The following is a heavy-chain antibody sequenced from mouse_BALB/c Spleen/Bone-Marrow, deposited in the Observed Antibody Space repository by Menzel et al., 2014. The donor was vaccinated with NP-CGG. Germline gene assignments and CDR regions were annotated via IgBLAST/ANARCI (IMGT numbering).Heavy chain of an antibody. V-gene: IGHV1S81*02. Sequence: QVQLQQSGAGLVKPGASEKLPCKASGYTFTSYWMHWVKQRPGQGLEWIGEINPSNGRTNYNEKFKSKATLTVDKSSSIAYMQLSSLTSEDSAVYYCARRATTVVATDYWGQGTTLTVSS. CDR2: INPSNGRT. CDR1: GYTFTSYW. CDR3: ARRATTVVATDY. J-gene: IGHJ2*01. D-gene: IGHD1-1*01.